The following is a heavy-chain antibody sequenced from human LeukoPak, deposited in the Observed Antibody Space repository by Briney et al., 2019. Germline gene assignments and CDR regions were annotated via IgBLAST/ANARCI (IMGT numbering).Heavy chain of an antibody. J-gene: IGHJ4*02. Sequence: PGGSLRLSCAASGFTFSNYAMSWVRQAPGKGLEWVSSISSSSSYIYYADSVKGRFTISRDNAKNSLYLQMNSLRAEDTAVYYCARAYYGSGSYYVDYWGQGTLVTVSS. CDR1: GFTFSNYA. V-gene: IGHV3-21*01. CDR2: ISSSSSYI. CDR3: ARAYYGSGSYYVDY. D-gene: IGHD3-10*01.